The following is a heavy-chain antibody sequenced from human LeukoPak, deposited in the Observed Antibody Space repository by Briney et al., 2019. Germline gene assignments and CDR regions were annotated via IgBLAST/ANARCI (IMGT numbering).Heavy chain of an antibody. Sequence: GGSLRLSCAVSGFTLSNYAMSWVRQAPGKGLEWVSILSGDGARTYYADSVKGRFTISRDLSKSTLYLQMNSLKPEDTAIYYCAGDSDLQPRNGFHMWGQGTVATVSS. CDR3: AGDSDLQPRNGFHM. D-gene: IGHD1-14*01. V-gene: IGHV3-23*01. J-gene: IGHJ3*02. CDR1: GFTLSNYA. CDR2: LSGDGART.